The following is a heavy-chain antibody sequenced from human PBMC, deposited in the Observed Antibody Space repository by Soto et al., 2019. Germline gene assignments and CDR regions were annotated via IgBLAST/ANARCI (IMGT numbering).Heavy chain of an antibody. CDR1: GFTFSDYG. J-gene: IGHJ4*02. CDR2: VWFDGSIQ. V-gene: IGHV3-33*01. Sequence: GGSLRLSCVASGFTFSDYGIHWVRQAPDKGLEWVAVVWFDGSIQYYGDSVKGRFTISRDNSNNTVDLQMNNLRAEDTAVYYCARVDFGGNSYYSDYRGKGTPVTVSS. D-gene: IGHD1-7*01. CDR3: ARVDFGGNSYYSDY.